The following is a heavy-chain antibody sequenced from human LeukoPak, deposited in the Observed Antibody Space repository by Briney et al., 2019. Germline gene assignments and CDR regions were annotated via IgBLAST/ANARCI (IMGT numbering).Heavy chain of an antibody. CDR1: GFTFSSYG. D-gene: IGHD5-12*01. CDR3: AKVDSGYEAGFDY. J-gene: IGHJ4*02. CDR2: ISYDGSNK. Sequence: GGSLRLSCAASGFTFSSYGMHWVRQAPGKGLEWVAVISYDGSNKYYADSVKGRFTISRDNSKNTLYLQMNSLRAEDTAVYYCAKVDSGYEAGFDYWGQGTLVTVSS. V-gene: IGHV3-30*18.